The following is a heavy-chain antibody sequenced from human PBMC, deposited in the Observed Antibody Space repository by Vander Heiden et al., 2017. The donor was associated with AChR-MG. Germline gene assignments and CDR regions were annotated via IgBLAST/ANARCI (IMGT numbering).Heavy chain of an antibody. CDR2: ITGRGGRT. D-gene: IGHD5-12*01. CDR3: ARAPPEVVAVFDP. Sequence: QVQLVRSGAEVKKPGASVRLSCKGSGYTFTDYYIHWVRQAPGQGLEWVGMITGRGGRTTYAQKFQGRVTMTRDTSTSTVYMDLTSLTSEDTAVYYCARAPPEVVAVFDPWGHGTLVTVSS. CDR1: GYTFTDYY. V-gene: IGHV1-46*01. J-gene: IGHJ5*02.